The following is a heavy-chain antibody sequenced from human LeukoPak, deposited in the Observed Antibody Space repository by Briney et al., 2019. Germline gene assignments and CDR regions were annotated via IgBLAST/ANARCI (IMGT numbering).Heavy chain of an antibody. CDR3: ARTSDFWSGPNWFDP. J-gene: IGHJ5*02. CDR1: GGSFSGYY. Sequence: SETLSLTCAVYGGSFSGYYWSWIRQPQGKGLEWIGEINHSGSTNYNPSLKSRVTISVDTSKNQFSLKLSSVTAADTAVYYCARTSDFWSGPNWFDPWGQGTLVTVSS. CDR2: INHSGST. V-gene: IGHV4-34*01. D-gene: IGHD3-3*01.